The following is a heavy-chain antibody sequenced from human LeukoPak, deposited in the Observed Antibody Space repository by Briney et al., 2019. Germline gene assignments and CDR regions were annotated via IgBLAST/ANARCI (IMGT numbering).Heavy chain of an antibody. CDR3: AREFPVLIAAAEDY. D-gene: IGHD6-13*01. Sequence: GGSLRLSCAASGFTFGTYWMAWVRQAPGKGLEWVANIKQDGSVKYYVDSVKGRFTISRDNAKNSLYLQMNTLRAEDTAVYYCAREFPVLIAAAEDYWGQGTLVTVSS. CDR1: GFTFGTYW. V-gene: IGHV3-7*01. CDR2: IKQDGSVK. J-gene: IGHJ4*02.